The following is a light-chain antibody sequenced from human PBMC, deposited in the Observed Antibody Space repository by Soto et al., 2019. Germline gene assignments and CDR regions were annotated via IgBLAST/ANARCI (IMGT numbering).Light chain of an antibody. Sequence: EIVLTQSPGTPSLSPGETATLSCRASQTVNSGYLAWFQQRPGQAPRLLIFATSRRATDIPDRFSGSGSGTDFTLAIRRLEPEDFATYYCQHYNSYSEAFGQGTKVDIK. J-gene: IGKJ1*01. V-gene: IGKV3-20*01. CDR2: ATS. CDR1: QTVNSGY. CDR3: QHYNSYSEA.